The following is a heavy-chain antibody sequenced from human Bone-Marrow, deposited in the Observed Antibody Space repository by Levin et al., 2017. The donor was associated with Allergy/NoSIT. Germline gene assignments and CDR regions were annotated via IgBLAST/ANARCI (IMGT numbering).Heavy chain of an antibody. D-gene: IGHD3-10*01. CDR3: ARDIYGPGDY. V-gene: IGHV3-30-3*01. J-gene: IGHJ4*02. Sequence: GESLKISCAASGFTFSSYAMHWVRQAPGKGLEWVAVISYDGSNKYYADSVKGRFTISRDNSKNTLYLQMNSLRAEDTAVYYCARDIYGPGDYWGQGTLVTVSS. CDR2: ISYDGSNK. CDR1: GFTFSSYA.